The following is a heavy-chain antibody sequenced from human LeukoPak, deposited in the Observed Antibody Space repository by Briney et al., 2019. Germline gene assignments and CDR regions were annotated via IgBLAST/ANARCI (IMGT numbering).Heavy chain of an antibody. CDR1: GCTVSNEA. J-gene: IGHJ6*03. V-gene: IGHV3-30*04. D-gene: IGHD3-22*01. CDR2: ISYDGSNK. Sequence: VRCLCPSCSAAGCTVSNEARHWIRQDQGKGLEWVAVISYDGSNKYYADSVKGRFTISRDNSKNTLCLQMNSLRAEDTAVYYCARGRDYYDSSGYYYNLYYYMDVWGKGTTVTVPS. CDR3: ARGRDYYDSSGYYYNLYYYMDV.